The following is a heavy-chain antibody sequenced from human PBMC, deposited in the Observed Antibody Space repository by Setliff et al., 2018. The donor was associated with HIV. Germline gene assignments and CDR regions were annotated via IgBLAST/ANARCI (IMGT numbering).Heavy chain of an antibody. D-gene: IGHD1-26*01. V-gene: IGHV3-21*01. CDR1: GFTFSSAW. CDR3: ARESKGAMALEIFDY. Sequence: PGGSLRLSCAASGFTFSSAWMNWVRQAPGKGLEWVSSISSSSRSKYYADSVKGRFTISRDNAKISLFLQMNSLRAEDTAVYYYARESKGAMALEIFDYWGQGTLVTVSS. CDR2: ISSSSRSK. J-gene: IGHJ4*02.